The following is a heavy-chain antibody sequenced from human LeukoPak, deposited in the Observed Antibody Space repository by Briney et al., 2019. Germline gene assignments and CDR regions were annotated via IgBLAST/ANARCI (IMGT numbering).Heavy chain of an antibody. V-gene: IGHV1-69*01. Sequence: SVKVSCKASGGTFSSYAMSWVRQAPGQGLEWMGGIIPIFGTANYAQKFQGRVTITADESTSTAYMELSSLRSEDTAVYYCARRELDAFDIWGQGTMVTVSS. CDR3: ARRELDAFDI. CDR2: IIPIFGTA. CDR1: GGTFSSYA. J-gene: IGHJ3*02. D-gene: IGHD1-26*01.